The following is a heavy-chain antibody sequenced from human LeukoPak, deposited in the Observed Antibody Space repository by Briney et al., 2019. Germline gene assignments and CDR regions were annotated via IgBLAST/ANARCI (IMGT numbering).Heavy chain of an antibody. CDR1: GYTFTGYY. J-gene: IGHJ3*02. Sequence: ASVKVSCKASGYTFTGYYMHWVRQAPGQGLEWMGLINPNSGGTNYAQKFQGRVTMTRDTSISTAYMELSRLRSDDTAVYYCASQTYGDYGRGAFDIWGQGTMVTVSS. D-gene: IGHD4-17*01. CDR2: INPNSGGT. CDR3: ASQTYGDYGRGAFDI. V-gene: IGHV1-2*02.